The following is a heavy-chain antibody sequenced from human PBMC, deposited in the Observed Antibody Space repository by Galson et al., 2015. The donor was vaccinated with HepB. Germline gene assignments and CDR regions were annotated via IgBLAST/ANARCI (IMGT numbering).Heavy chain of an antibody. CDR3: ARADTVTTRLSYGMDV. D-gene: IGHD4-17*01. Sequence: SLRLSCAASGFTFSSYWMSWVRQAPGKGLEWVANIKQDGSEKYYVDSVKGRFTISRDNAKNSLYLQMNSLRAEDTAVYYCARADTVTTRLSYGMDVWGQGTTVTVSS. J-gene: IGHJ6*02. CDR2: IKQDGSEK. CDR1: GFTFSSYW. V-gene: IGHV3-7*01.